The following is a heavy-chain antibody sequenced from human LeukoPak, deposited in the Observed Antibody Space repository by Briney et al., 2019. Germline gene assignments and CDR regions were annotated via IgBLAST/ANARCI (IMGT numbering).Heavy chain of an antibody. D-gene: IGHD3-9*01. J-gene: IGHJ6*03. CDR1: GFTFSSYA. V-gene: IGHV3-23*01. CDR2: ISGSGGST. CDR3: TILNYYYYYTDV. Sequence: GGSLRLSCAASGFTFSSYAMSWVRQAPGKGLEWVSAISGSGGSTYYADSVKGRFTISRDNSKNTLYLQMNSLRAEDTAVYYVTILNYYYYYTDVWGKGTTVTVSS.